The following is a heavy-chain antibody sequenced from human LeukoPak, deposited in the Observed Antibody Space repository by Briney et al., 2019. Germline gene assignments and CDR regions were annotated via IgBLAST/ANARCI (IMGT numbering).Heavy chain of an antibody. J-gene: IGHJ4*02. CDR3: ARSPGSRYAYDDY. V-gene: IGHV4-39*01. D-gene: IGHD6-13*01. CDR1: GGSISSSSYY. Sequence: SETLSLTCTVSGGSISSSSYYWGRIRQPPGKGPEWIGTIYYVGDTYYNPSLQSRVTISVDTSKNQFSLKLSSVTAADTAVYYCARSPGSRYAYDDYWGQGTLVTVSS. CDR2: IYYVGDT.